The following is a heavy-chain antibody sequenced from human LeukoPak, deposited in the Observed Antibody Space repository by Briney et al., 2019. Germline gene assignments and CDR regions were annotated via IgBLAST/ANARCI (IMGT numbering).Heavy chain of an antibody. D-gene: IGHD5-18*01. J-gene: IGHJ4*02. Sequence: PSETLSLTCTVSGGSISSYYWSWIRLPPGKGLEWIGYIYYTGATYYNPSLKSRVTISLDTSRNQFSLKLSSVTAADAAVYYCARAGYSYGTGYYFDYWGQGALVTVSS. CDR2: IYYTGAT. V-gene: IGHV4-59*01. CDR3: ARAGYSYGTGYYFDY. CDR1: GGSISSYY.